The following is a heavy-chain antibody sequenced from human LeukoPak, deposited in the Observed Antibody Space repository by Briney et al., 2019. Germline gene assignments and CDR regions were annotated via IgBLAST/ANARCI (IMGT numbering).Heavy chain of an antibody. J-gene: IGHJ3*02. CDR3: ARDSHCGGDCQSDSFDI. CDR2: IYYSGST. Sequence: SETLSLTCTVSSGSISSSYWSWIRQPPGKGLEWIGYIYYSGSTNYNPSLKSRVTISVDTSKNQFSLKLSSVTAADTAVYYCARDSHCGGDCQSDSFDIWGQGTMVTVSS. V-gene: IGHV4-59*01. CDR1: SGSISSSY. D-gene: IGHD2-21*02.